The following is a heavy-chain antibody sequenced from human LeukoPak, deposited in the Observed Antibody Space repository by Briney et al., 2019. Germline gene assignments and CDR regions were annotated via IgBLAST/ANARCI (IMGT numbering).Heavy chain of an antibody. CDR2: ISTSGGST. D-gene: IGHD3-22*01. CDR3: AKGRTSGYYAHFDQ. CDR1: GFTFNTYD. J-gene: IGHJ4*02. V-gene: IGHV3-23*01. Sequence: PGGSLRLSCAASGFTFNTYDMSWVRQAPGKGLEWASSISTSGGSTYYADSVKGRFTISRDNSKNTLYLQMNSLRAEDTAVYYCAKGRTSGYYAHFDQWGQGTQVTVSS.